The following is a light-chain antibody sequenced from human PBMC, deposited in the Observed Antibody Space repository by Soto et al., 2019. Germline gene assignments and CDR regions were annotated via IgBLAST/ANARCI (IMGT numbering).Light chain of an antibody. CDR2: GNS. J-gene: IGLJ1*01. Sequence: QAVVTQPPSVSGAPGQRVTISCTGSSSNIGAGYDVHWYQQLPGTAPKLLIYGNSNRPSGVPDRFSGSKSGTSASLAITGLQVEDEADYYCQSYDSSLSANYVFGTGTKLTVL. V-gene: IGLV1-40*01. CDR1: SSNIGAGYD. CDR3: QSYDSSLSANYV.